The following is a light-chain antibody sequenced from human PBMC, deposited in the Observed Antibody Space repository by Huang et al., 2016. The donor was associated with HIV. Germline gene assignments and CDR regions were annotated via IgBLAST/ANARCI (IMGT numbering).Light chain of an antibody. CDR1: QSVSSN. Sequence: EIVMTQSPATLSVSPGERATLSCRASQSVSSNLAWYQQTPGQAPRLLIYGASTRATGIPARCSGSGSGTEFTLTISSLQSEDFAVYYCQQNNNWPPLFTFGPGTKVDIK. CDR3: QQNNNWPPLFT. CDR2: GAS. J-gene: IGKJ3*01. V-gene: IGKV3-15*01.